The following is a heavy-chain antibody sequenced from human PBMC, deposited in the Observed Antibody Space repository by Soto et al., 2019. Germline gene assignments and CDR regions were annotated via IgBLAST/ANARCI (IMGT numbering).Heavy chain of an antibody. J-gene: IGHJ3*02. V-gene: IGHV1-69*06. CDR2: IIPIFGTA. CDR1: GGTFSSYA. CDR3: ASCIAAAGPRRDDDFDI. D-gene: IGHD6-13*01. Sequence: QVQLVQSGAEVKKPGSSVKVSCKASGGTFSSYAISWVRQAPGQGLEWMGGIIPIFGTANYAQKLQGRVTITEDKSTSTAHMELSSLRSEDTAVYYCASCIAAAGPRRDDDFDIWGQGTMVTVSS.